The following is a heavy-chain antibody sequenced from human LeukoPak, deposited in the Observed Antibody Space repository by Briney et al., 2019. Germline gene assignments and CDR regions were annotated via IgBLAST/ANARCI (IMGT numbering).Heavy chain of an antibody. CDR1: GGSFSRYY. Sequence: SETLSLTCAVYGGSFSRYYWSWIRQSPGKGREWIAEINHRGDTNYNPSVKSRVTISVDTSKNQFSLKVTSLTAADTAVYFCARGPTISETGYFDYWGQGTLVTVSS. D-gene: IGHD1-1*01. V-gene: IGHV4-34*01. CDR3: ARGPTISETGYFDY. J-gene: IGHJ4*03. CDR2: INHRGDT.